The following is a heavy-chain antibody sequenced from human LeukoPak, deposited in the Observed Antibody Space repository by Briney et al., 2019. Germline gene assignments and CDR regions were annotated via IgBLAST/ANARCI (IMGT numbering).Heavy chain of an antibody. D-gene: IGHD2-15*01. J-gene: IGHJ6*02. V-gene: IGHV4-59*12. Sequence: KSSETLSLTCTVSGGSMNNYYWTWIRQPPGKGLEWIGYIYYSGSTNYNPSLKSRVTISVDTSKNQFSLKLSSVTAADTAVYYCARDILGRSNGGSNYFGMEVWGQGTTVTVSS. CDR3: ARDILGRSNGGSNYFGMEV. CDR2: IYYSGST. CDR1: GGSMNNYY.